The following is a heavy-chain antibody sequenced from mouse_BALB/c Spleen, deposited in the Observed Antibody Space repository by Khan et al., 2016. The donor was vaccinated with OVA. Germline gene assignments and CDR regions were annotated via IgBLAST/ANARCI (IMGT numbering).Heavy chain of an antibody. J-gene: IGHJ1*01. D-gene: IGHD2-1*01. Sequence: QIQLVQSGAELARPGASVKLSCKASGYYFTSYWMQWVKQRPGQGLEWIGAIYPGDGDTRYTQKFKGKATLTADNYSSTAYMQLSSLASEDSAIYYCARGRYGNWYFDVWGAGTTVTVSS. V-gene: IGHV1-87*01. CDR3: ARGRYGNWYFDV. CDR1: GYYFTSYW. CDR2: IYPGDGDT.